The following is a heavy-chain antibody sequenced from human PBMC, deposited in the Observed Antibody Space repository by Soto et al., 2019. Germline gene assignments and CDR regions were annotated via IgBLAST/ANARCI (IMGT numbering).Heavy chain of an antibody. CDR1: GGSLNPYY. CDR2: IYYSGRT. J-gene: IGHJ4*02. D-gene: IGHD1-1*01. V-gene: IGHV4-59*08. CDR3: ARHMDTYCNEAFDI. Sequence: SETLSLTCTVSGGSLNPYYWSWIRQPPGKGLEWIAFIYYSGRTSYNPSLKSRVTILVDASTNQFSLKLTSVTAADTAVYYCARHMDTYCNEAFDICGRGPLGTVSS.